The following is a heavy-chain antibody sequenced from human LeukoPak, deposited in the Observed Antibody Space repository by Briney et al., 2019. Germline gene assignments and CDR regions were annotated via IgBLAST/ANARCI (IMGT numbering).Heavy chain of an antibody. J-gene: IGHJ1*01. Sequence: GASVKVSCRASGYTFTTYGINWVRQAPGQGLEWMGWISAYNGNTNYAQKLQGRATMTTDTSTSTAYMELRSLRSDDTAVYYCARDLRGPVGATPLQHWGQGTLVTVSS. CDR1: GYTFTTYG. V-gene: IGHV1-18*01. D-gene: IGHD1-26*01. CDR3: ARDLRGPVGATPLQH. CDR2: ISAYNGNT.